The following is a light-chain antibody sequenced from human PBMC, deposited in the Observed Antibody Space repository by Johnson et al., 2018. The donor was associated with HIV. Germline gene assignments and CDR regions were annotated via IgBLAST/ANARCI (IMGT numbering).Light chain of an antibody. V-gene: IGLV1-51*02. CDR3: ATWDSTLSASYV. CDR1: SSNVGNNY. CDR2: ENN. J-gene: IGLJ1*01. Sequence: QSVLTQPPSVSAAPGQKVTISCSGSSSNVGNNYVSWYQCLPGTAPKLLIFENNKRPSGIPDRFSGSKSGTSATLGITGLQTGDEADYYCATWDSTLSASYVFGSATKVTAL.